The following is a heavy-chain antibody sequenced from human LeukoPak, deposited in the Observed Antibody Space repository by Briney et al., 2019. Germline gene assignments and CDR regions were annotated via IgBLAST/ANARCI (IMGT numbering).Heavy chain of an antibody. V-gene: IGHV3-23*01. CDR3: AKEGYCSGGSCYEN. Sequence: GGSLRLSCAASGFTFSSYAMSWVRQAPGKGLEWVSAISGSGGSTYYADSVKGRFTISRANSKNPLYLQMTSLRAEDTAVYYCAKEGYCSGGSCYENWGQGTLVTVSS. D-gene: IGHD2-15*01. J-gene: IGHJ4*02. CDR1: GFTFSSYA. CDR2: ISGSGGST.